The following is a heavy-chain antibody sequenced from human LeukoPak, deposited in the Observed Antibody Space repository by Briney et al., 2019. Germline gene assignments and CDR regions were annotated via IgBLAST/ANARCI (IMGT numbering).Heavy chain of an antibody. Sequence: GGSLRLSCAASGFTVSSNCMGWVRQAPGKGLEWVSVLYSGGSTYYPDSVKGRFTISRDNSQNTLYLQMDSLRAEDTAVYYCARLYDSSAYGAFDIWGQGTMVTVSS. D-gene: IGHD3-22*01. V-gene: IGHV3-66*02. CDR2: LYSGGST. J-gene: IGHJ3*02. CDR3: ARLYDSSAYGAFDI. CDR1: GFTVSSNC.